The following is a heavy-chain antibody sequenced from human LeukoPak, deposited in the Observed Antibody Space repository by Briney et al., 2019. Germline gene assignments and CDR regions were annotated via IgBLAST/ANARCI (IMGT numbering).Heavy chain of an antibody. Sequence: ASVKVSCKASGYTFTSYAMNWVRQAPGQGLEWMGIINPSGGSTSYAQKFQGRVTMTRDTSTSTVYMELSSLRSEDTAVYYCARDLGGDGYNPHFDYWGQGTLVTVSS. D-gene: IGHD5-24*01. J-gene: IGHJ4*02. V-gene: IGHV1-46*01. CDR1: GYTFTSYA. CDR2: INPSGGST. CDR3: ARDLGGDGYNPHFDY.